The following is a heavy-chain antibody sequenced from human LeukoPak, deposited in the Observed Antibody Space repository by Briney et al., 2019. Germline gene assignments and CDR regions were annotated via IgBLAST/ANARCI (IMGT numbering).Heavy chain of an antibody. CDR1: GYTFSGYF. CDR3: ARDPQTYCSSTSCLNWFDP. Sequence: ASVKVSCKASGYTFSGYFIHWARQAPGQGLEWMGWINPNSGGTNYAQNLQGRVTMTRDTSISTAYMELSRLRSDDTAVYYCARDPQTYCSSTSCLNWFDPWGQGTLVTVSS. CDR2: INPNSGGT. V-gene: IGHV1-2*02. J-gene: IGHJ5*02. D-gene: IGHD2-2*01.